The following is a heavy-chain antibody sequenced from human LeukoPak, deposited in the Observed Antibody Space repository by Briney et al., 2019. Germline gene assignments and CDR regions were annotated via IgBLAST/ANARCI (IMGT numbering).Heavy chain of an antibody. Sequence: NPSETLSLTCAVSGASVSSSTYFWGWIRQPPGGGPEWLGSVSHSGATYYNPSLKSRVTISLDTSKNQITLTVTSVTVADTALYFCASRIVVSPTAIETWFDSWGQGSLVTVS. J-gene: IGHJ5*01. V-gene: IGHV4-39*06. CDR2: VSHSGAT. CDR3: ASRIVVSPTAIETWFDS. CDR1: GASVSSSTYF. D-gene: IGHD2-2*01.